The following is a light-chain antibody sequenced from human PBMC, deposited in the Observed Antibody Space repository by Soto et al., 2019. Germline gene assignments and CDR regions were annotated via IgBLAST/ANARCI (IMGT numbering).Light chain of an antibody. CDR1: QTISSW. V-gene: IGKV1-5*03. J-gene: IGKJ1*01. CDR2: KAS. CDR3: QRYNSYSEA. Sequence: DIQMTQSPSTLSGSVGDRVTITCRASQTISSWLAWYQQKPGKAPKLLIYKASTLKSGVPSRFSGSGSGTEFTLTISSLQPDDFATDYCQRYNSYSEAFGQGTKVDIK.